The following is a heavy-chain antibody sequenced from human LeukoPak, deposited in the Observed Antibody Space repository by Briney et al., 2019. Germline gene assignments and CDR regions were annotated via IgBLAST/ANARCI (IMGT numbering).Heavy chain of an antibody. CDR2: INPNSGGT. J-gene: IGHJ6*02. V-gene: IGHV1-2*02. D-gene: IGHD5-12*01. CDR3: ARVKATLPYGGGSYGMDV. CDR1: GYTFTGYY. Sequence: ASVKVSCKASGYTFTGYYMHWVRQAPGQGLEWMGWINPNSGGTNYAQKFQGRVTMTRDTSISTAYMELSRLRSDDTAVYYCARVKATLPYGGGSYGMDVWGQGTTVTVSS.